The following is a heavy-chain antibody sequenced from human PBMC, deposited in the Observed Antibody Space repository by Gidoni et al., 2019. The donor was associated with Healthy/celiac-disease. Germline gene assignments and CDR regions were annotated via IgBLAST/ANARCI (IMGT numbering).Heavy chain of an antibody. V-gene: IGHV3-33*01. D-gene: IGHD4-17*01. J-gene: IGHJ4*02. CDR1: GFTFSSYG. Sequence: QVQLVESGGGVVQPGRSLRLSCAASGFTFSSYGMHWVRQAPGKGLEWVAVIWYDGSNKYYADSVKGRFTISRDNSKNTLYLQMNSLRAEDTAVYYCARERGSYGDYPVFDHWGQGTLVTVSS. CDR3: ARERGSYGDYPVFDH. CDR2: IWYDGSNK.